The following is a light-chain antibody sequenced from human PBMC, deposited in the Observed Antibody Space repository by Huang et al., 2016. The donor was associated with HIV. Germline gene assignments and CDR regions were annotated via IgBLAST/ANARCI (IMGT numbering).Light chain of an antibody. CDR1: QSLLYNLNSKNY. J-gene: IGKJ4*01. CDR2: WSA. V-gene: IGKV4-1*01. Sequence: DIVMTQSPDSLSISPGERATINCKSSQSLLYNLNSKNYLAWFQKRPGQPPKLLFHWSASRQSGIPKRFSASGSGTDFTLTIDNLQTEDVAIYYCQQYYRNPQTFGWGTAVEI. CDR3: QQYYRNPQT.